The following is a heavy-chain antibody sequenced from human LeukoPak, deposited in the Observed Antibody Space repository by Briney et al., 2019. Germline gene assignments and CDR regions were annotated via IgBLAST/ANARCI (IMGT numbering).Heavy chain of an antibody. D-gene: IGHD3-10*01. J-gene: IGHJ6*02. V-gene: IGHV4-59*01. CDR1: GGSITNYY. CDR3: ARDHSVVRGVIVYYYYGLDV. CDR2: IYYSGTT. Sequence: SETLSLTCTVSGGSITNYYWSWIRQPPGKGLEWIGHIYYSGTTTYNPSLKSRVTISVDTSKSQFSLKLSSVTAADTAVYHCARDHSVVRGVIVYYYYGLDVWGQGTTVTVS.